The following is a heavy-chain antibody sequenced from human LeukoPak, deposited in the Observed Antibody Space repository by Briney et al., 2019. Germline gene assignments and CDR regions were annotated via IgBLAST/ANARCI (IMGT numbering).Heavy chain of an antibody. J-gene: IGHJ4*02. CDR2: IYSGGST. CDR3: ARGISAAGRRAFDY. D-gene: IGHD6-13*01. V-gene: IGHV3-53*01. CDR1: GFTVSSNY. Sequence: GGCLRLSCAASGFTVSSNYMSWVREAPGKRLEWVSVIYSGGSTYYADSVKARFTISRDNSKNTLYLQMNSLRAEDTAVYYCARGISAAGRRAFDYWGQGTLVTVSA.